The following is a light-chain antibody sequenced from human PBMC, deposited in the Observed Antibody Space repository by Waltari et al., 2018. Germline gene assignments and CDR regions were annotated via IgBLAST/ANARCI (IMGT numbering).Light chain of an antibody. CDR2: DTS. CDR1: QSVTNY. V-gene: IGKV3-11*01. CDR3: QQRRDWPLT. Sequence: DIVLTQSPAILSLSPGERASLSCRASQSVTNYLAWYQQKPGQAPRLLIYDTSNRATGIPARFSGIGFGTDFTLTISSLEPEDFAVYYWQQRRDWPLTFGG. J-gene: IGKJ4*01.